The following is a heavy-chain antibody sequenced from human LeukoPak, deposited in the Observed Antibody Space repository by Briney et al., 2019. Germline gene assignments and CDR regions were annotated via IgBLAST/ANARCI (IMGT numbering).Heavy chain of an antibody. J-gene: IGHJ3*02. D-gene: IGHD4-17*01. CDR1: GFTFSSYA. V-gene: IGHV3-23*01. CDR3: AKARYGDNISDGFDT. CDR2: ISVSGDRI. Sequence: GGSLRLSCAASGFTFSSYAMSWVRQAPGKGLEWVSSISVSGDRIFYVDPVKGRFTISRDNSKNTLFLQMSSLRAEDTAVYYCAKARYGDNISDGFDTWGQGTMVTVSS.